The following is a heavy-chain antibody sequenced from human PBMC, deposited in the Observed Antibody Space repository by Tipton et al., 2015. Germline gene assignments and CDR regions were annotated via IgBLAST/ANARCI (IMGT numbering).Heavy chain of an antibody. CDR1: GFNFRSYW. CDR3: ARYDSSGWNEYFQH. D-gene: IGHD6-19*01. J-gene: IGHJ1*01. V-gene: IGHV3-74*01. Sequence: GSLRLSCAASGFNFRSYWMHWVRQGPGKGLVWVARISSDGSSTGFADSVKGRFAISRDNAKNTLYLQMNSLRAEDTAVYYCARYDSSGWNEYFQHWGQGTLVTVSS. CDR2: ISSDGSST.